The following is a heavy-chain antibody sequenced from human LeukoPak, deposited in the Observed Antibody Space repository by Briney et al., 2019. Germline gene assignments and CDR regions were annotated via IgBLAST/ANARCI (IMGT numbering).Heavy chain of an antibody. CDR1: GFTVNSNY. D-gene: IGHD2-2*01. CDR2: IYSAGST. Sequence: GGSLRLSCAASGFTVNSNYMSWVRQAPGKGLEWVSVIYSAGSTYYADSVKGRFTISRDNSKNTLYLQMNNLSAEDTAVYYCARRSVPATWGQGTLVTVSS. J-gene: IGHJ4*02. CDR3: ARRSVPAT. V-gene: IGHV3-53*01.